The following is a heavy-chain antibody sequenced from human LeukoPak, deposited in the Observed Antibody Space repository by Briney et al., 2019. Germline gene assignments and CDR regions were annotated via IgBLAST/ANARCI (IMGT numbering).Heavy chain of an antibody. J-gene: IGHJ3*02. Sequence: SETLSLTCTVSGGSTSSYYWSWIRQPPGKGLEWIGRVYTSGIISGNTNYNPSLESRVTMSVDASKNQFSLKLTSVTAADTAIYYCARDRYYYDTSGYYSAFETWGQGTMVTVSS. CDR3: ARDRYYYDTSGYYSAFET. CDR1: GGSTSSYY. D-gene: IGHD3-22*01. CDR2: VYTSGIISGNT. V-gene: IGHV4-4*07.